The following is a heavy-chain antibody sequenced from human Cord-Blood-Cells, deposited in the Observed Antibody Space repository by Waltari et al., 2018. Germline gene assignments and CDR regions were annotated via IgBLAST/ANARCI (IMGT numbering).Heavy chain of an antibody. D-gene: IGHD3-3*01. J-gene: IGHJ4*02. Sequence: QVQLQESGPGLVKPSETLSLTCTVSGGSVRSGSYSWSWTWQPPGKGLEWIGYIYYSGSTNYNPSLKSRVTISVDTSKNQFSLKLSSVTAADTAVYYCARVDFWSGYYIYIDYWGQGTLVTVSS. V-gene: IGHV4-61*01. CDR1: GGSVRSGSYS. CDR3: ARVDFWSGYYIYIDY. CDR2: IYYSGST.